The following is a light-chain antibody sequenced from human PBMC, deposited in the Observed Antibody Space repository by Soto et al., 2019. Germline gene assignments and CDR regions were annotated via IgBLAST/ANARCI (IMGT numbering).Light chain of an antibody. CDR1: QSVTSSY. CDR2: GAS. V-gene: IGKV3-20*01. Sequence: EIVLTQSPGTLSLSPGERATLSCRASQSVTSSYLVWYQQKPGQAPRLLIYGASSRATGIPDRFSGSGSGTDFTLTISRLEPEDSAVYYCQQYGSLPWTFGQGTKVEIK. J-gene: IGKJ1*01. CDR3: QQYGSLPWT.